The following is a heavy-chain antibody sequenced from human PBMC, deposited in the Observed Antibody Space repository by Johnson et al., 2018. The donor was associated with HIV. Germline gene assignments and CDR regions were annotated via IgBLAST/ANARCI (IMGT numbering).Heavy chain of an antibody. CDR3: ANLRWAWGAAFDV. CDR2: INWNAGRT. D-gene: IGHD3-16*01. J-gene: IGHJ3*01. V-gene: IGHV3-20*03. Sequence: MKWVRQTPGLGLEWVSAINWNAGRTGYTDSVKGRFTISRDNSKNTLYLQMNSLRAEDTAVYYCANLRWAWGAAFDVCGQGTMVSVPS.